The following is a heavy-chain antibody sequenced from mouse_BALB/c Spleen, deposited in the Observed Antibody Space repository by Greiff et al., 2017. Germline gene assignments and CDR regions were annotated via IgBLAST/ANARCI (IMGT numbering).Heavy chain of an antibody. J-gene: IGHJ4*01. CDR2: ISSGGST. CDR1: GFTFSSYA. Sequence: EVNVVESGGGLVKPGGSLKLSCAASGFTFSSYAMSWVRQTPEKRLEWVASISSGGSTYYPDSVKGRFTISRDNARNILYLQMSSLRSEDTAMYYCAREFFLTTARSGAMDYWGQGTSVTVSS. D-gene: IGHD1-1*01. CDR3: AREFFLTTARSGAMDY. V-gene: IGHV5-6-5*01.